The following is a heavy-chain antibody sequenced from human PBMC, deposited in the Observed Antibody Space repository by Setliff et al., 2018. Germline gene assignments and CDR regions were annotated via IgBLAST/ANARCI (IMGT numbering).Heavy chain of an antibody. J-gene: IGHJ4*02. CDR3: AKDRSRDYDDSSGYDH. D-gene: IGHD3-22*01. Sequence: GGSLRLSCAASGFTLSNYWMHWVRQVPGKGLVWVSHIISDGTSTAYADSVKGRFTISRDSAKNSLYLQMNRLRAEDTALYYCAKDRSRDYDDSSGYDHWGQGTLVTVSS. V-gene: IGHV3-74*01. CDR2: IISDGTST. CDR1: GFTLSNYW.